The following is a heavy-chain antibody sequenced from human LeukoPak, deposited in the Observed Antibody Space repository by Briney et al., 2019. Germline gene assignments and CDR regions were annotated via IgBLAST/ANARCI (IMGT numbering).Heavy chain of an antibody. CDR3: ARVGWDIVVVPAAITFDI. J-gene: IGHJ3*02. CDR1: GYSISSGYY. CDR2: IYYSGST. D-gene: IGHD2-2*01. Sequence: SETLSLTCTVSGYSISSGYYWGWIRQPPGKGLEWIGYIYYSGSTNYNPSLKSRVTISVDTSKNQFSLKLSSVTAADTAVYYCARVGWDIVVVPAAITFDIWGQGTMVTVSS. V-gene: IGHV4-61*01.